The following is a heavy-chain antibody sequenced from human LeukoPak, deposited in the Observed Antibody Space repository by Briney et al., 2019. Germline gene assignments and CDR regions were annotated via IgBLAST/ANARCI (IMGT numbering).Heavy chain of an antibody. V-gene: IGHV1-69*01. Sequence: SSVTVSCKSSGCTFSSYSINWVRQAPGQGLELMGGFSPIFGTANYAQKFQGSVTITADESTSTAYMELSSLRSEDTAVYYCARDHYYGSGSYWDAFDIWGQGTMVTVSS. CDR2: FSPIFGTA. J-gene: IGHJ3*02. D-gene: IGHD3-10*01. CDR3: ARDHYYGSGSYWDAFDI. CDR1: GCTFSSYS.